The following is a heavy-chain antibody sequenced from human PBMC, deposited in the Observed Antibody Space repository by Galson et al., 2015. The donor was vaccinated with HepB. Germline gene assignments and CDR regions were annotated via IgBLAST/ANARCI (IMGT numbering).Heavy chain of an antibody. Sequence: CAISGDSVSSNSVVWNWIVQSPSRGLEWLGRTYYRSKWYNDYAVSVRSRITINPDTSKNQFSLQLNSVTPEDTAVYYCVRESAGRGNWGQGTLVTVSS. CDR3: VRESAGRGN. V-gene: IGHV6-1*01. CDR1: GDSVSSNSVV. D-gene: IGHD6-13*01. J-gene: IGHJ4*02. CDR2: TYYRSKWYN.